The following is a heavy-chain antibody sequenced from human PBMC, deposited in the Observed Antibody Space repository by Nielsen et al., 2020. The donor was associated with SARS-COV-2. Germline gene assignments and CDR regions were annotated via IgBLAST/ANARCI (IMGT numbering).Heavy chain of an antibody. Sequence: SETLSLTCSVSGDSIRNSRYYWTWVRQPPGRGPEWIGNIHYTGSANYSPSLKSRLSTSLEASRNQFSLSVKSMTAADSAEYYCVRDTLAHGLDVWGQGITVTVSS. V-gene: IGHV4-31*03. CDR3: VRDTLAHGLDV. CDR1: GDSIRNSRYY. J-gene: IGHJ6*02. CDR2: IHYTGSA.